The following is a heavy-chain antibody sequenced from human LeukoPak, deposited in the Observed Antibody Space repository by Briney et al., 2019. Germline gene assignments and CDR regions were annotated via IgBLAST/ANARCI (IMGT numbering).Heavy chain of an antibody. D-gene: IGHD3-10*01. CDR1: GFTFSSYG. Sequence: PGGSLRLSCAASGFTFSSYGMHWVRQAPGKGLEWVAVISYDGSNKYYADSVKGRFTISRDNSKNTLYLQMNSLRTEDTAFYYCVKGPGYGSESYRYLEDWGQGTLVTVSS. CDR2: ISYDGSNK. J-gene: IGHJ4*02. CDR3: VKGPGYGSESYRYLED. V-gene: IGHV3-30*18.